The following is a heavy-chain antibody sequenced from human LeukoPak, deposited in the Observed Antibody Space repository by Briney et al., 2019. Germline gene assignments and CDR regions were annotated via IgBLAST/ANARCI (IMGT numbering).Heavy chain of an antibody. CDR1: GGTFSSYA. D-gene: IGHD2-21*02. CDR2: IIPIFGTA. Sequence: EASVKVSCKASGGTFSSYAISWVRQAPGQGLEWMGGIIPIFGTANYAQKFQGRVTITADKSTSTAYMELSSLRSEDTAVYYCARAYRPYPMVTRERYYYYYMDVWGKGTTVTVSS. CDR3: ARAYRPYPMVTRERYYYYYMDV. J-gene: IGHJ6*03. V-gene: IGHV1-69*06.